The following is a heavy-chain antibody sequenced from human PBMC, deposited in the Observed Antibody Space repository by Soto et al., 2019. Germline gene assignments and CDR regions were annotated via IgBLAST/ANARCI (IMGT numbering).Heavy chain of an antibody. CDR1: GGSIDSGGYS. Sequence: QLQLQESGAGLVKPSQTLSLTCAVSGGSIDSGGYSWNWIRQPPGKGLEWIGYIYHTGDAHYNASLEVRVSLSVDMSKNQFSLQMTSVTAADTAVYYCVRASYILPFDPWGQGIFVTVSS. J-gene: IGHJ5*02. V-gene: IGHV4-30-2*01. CDR3: VRASYILPFDP. D-gene: IGHD2-21*01. CDR2: IYHTGDA.